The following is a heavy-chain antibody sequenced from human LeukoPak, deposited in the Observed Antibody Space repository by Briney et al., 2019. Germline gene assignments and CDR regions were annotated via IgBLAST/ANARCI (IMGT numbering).Heavy chain of an antibody. Sequence: QPGRSLRLSCTASGFTFDDYAMSWVRQAPGKGLERVGFIRSKAYGGTTEYAASVKGRFTISRDDSKSIAYLQTNSLKTEDTAVYYCTSISGYSSGWYLYYYYGMDVWGQGTTVTVSS. V-gene: IGHV3-49*04. CDR3: TSISGYSSGWYLYYYYGMDV. CDR2: IRSKAYGGTT. CDR1: GFTFDDYA. J-gene: IGHJ6*02. D-gene: IGHD6-19*01.